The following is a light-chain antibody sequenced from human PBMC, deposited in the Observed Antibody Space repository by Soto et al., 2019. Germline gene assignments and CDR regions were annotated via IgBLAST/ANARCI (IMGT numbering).Light chain of an antibody. Sequence: EIVLTQSPGTLSLSPGERATLSCRASQSVSSSYLAWYQQKPGQAPRLLIYGASSRATGIPDRFSGSRSGTDFTLTISRLEPEDFAVYYCQQYGSSPGFGPGTKVDIK. CDR1: QSVSSSY. V-gene: IGKV3-20*01. J-gene: IGKJ3*01. CDR3: QQYGSSPG. CDR2: GAS.